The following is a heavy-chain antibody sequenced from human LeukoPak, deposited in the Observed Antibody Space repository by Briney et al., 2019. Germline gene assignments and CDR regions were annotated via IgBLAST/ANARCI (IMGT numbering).Heavy chain of an antibody. D-gene: IGHD3-22*01. V-gene: IGHV4-59*01. J-gene: IGHJ4*02. CDR3: ARAPGGGYYSYYFDY. CDR2: MYYSWST. Sequence: SETLSLTCTVPGGSISSYYWSWIRQPPGKGLEWIAYMYYSWSTNYNPSLKSRVTISLDTSKNQFSLKLSSVTAADTAVYYCARAPGGGYYSYYFDYWGQGTLVTVSS. CDR1: GGSISSYY.